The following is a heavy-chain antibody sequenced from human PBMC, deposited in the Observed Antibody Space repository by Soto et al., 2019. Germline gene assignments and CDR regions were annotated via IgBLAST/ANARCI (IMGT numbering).Heavy chain of an antibody. CDR3: ARDPYSSSWYDYYYYYGMDV. CDR1: GFTFSDYS. CDR2: ISSSSSYT. V-gene: IGHV3-11*05. J-gene: IGHJ6*02. D-gene: IGHD6-13*01. Sequence: QVQLVESGGGLVKPGGSLRLSCAASGFTFSDYSMSWIRQAPGKGLEWVSYISSSSSYTNYADSVKGRFTISRDNAKNSLYLQMNSLRAEDTAVYYCARDPYSSSWYDYYYYYGMDVWGQGTTVTVSS.